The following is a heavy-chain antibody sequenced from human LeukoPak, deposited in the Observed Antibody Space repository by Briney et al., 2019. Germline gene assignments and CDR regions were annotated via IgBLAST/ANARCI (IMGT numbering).Heavy chain of an antibody. J-gene: IGHJ5*02. CDR2: ILYDGSNK. CDR3: ARDPAEVVPDNWFDP. V-gene: IGHV3-33*01. Sequence: GGSLRLSCAASGFTFSSYGMHWVRQAPGKGLEWVAIILYDGSNKYYAGSVKGRFTISRDNSKNTLYLQMNSLRAEDTAVYYCARDPAEVVPDNWFDPWGQGTLVTVSS. CDR1: GFTFSSYG. D-gene: IGHD2-2*01.